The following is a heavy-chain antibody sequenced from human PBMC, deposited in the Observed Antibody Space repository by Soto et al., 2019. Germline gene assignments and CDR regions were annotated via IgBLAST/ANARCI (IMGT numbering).Heavy chain of an antibody. Sequence: QVQLVQSGAEVRKPGASVKVSCKASGYTFSDYYIHWVRQAPGQGLEWMGWINTNSGGTKYAPKLQGGVTKTRDTSITTAYMELSRLRSGDTAVYYCAREPATAKPEGVDFWGQGTLVTVSS. J-gene: IGHJ4*02. D-gene: IGHD1-1*01. CDR2: INTNSGGT. V-gene: IGHV1-2*02. CDR3: AREPATAKPEGVDF. CDR1: GYTFSDYY.